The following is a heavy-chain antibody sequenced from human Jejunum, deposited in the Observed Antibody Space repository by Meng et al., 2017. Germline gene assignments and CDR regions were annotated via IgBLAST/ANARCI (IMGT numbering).Heavy chain of an antibody. CDR1: GYTFINNA. CDR2: INAGIGDT. Sequence: QVQLVASGAEVKKPGASVKVCCKASGYTFINNALHWMRQAPGQSLEWVGWINAGIGDTKYSQNLQGRVTITRDTSASTTYMELRSLKSEDTATYYCARDRGATYSFDYWGQGTLVTVSS. CDR3: ARDRGATYSFDY. V-gene: IGHV1-3*01. J-gene: IGHJ4*02. D-gene: IGHD1-26*01.